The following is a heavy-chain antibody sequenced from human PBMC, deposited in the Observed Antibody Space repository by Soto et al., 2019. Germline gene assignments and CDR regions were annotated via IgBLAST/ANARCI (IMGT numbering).Heavy chain of an antibody. J-gene: IGHJ4*02. CDR1: GDSISTFY. Sequence: PSEPLSLTCTVSGDSISTFYWGWMRQSPGKELEWIGYVYYTGSTNYNPSLKSRVTISVDRSKNQFSLKPTSANAADTAVYYCARGRTVRNYADDSSDYFYFFDYWGQGTQVTVSS. CDR3: ARGRTVRNYADDSSDYFYFFDY. V-gene: IGHV4-59*01. CDR2: VYYTGST. D-gene: IGHD3-22*01.